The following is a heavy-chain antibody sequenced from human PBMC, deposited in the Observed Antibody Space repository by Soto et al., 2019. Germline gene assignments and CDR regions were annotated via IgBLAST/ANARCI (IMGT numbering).Heavy chain of an antibody. Sequence: XXTLSLTCTVSCGSITSSSYYWGWIRQPPGKGXEWIGXIYYSGSTYYXXSLKSRVXXSVDKSKNKFSLKMSSVTAADTAVYYCERVIDYWGQGTLVTVSS. CDR3: ERVIDY. CDR2: IYYSGST. CDR1: CGSITSSSYY. J-gene: IGHJ4*02. V-gene: IGHV4-39*01.